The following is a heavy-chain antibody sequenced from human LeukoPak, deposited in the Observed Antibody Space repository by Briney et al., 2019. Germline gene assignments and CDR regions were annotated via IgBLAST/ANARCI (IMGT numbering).Heavy chain of an antibody. CDR3: ARGVYRRRVTAITMVRDYVDY. CDR2: IYYSGST. V-gene: IGHV4-39*07. J-gene: IGHJ4*02. CDR1: GGSISSSSYY. Sequence: SETLSLTCTVSGGSISSSSYYWGWIRQPPGKGLEWIGSIYYSGSTYYNPSLKSRVTISVDTSKNQFSLKLSSVTAADTAVYYCARGVYRRRVTAITMVRDYVDYWGQGTLVTVSS. D-gene: IGHD3-10*01.